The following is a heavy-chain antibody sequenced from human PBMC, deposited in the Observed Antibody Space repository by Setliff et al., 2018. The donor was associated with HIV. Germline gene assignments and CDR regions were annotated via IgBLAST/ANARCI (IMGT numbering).Heavy chain of an antibody. D-gene: IGHD5-18*01. CDR3: ARDDSNGNTDAFDI. Sequence: LGGSLRLSCAASGFTFSSYWMSWVRQAPGKGLEWVADIKQDGSKAYYMDSVKGRFTISRDNPKNSLYLQMTSLRAEDTAVYYCARDDSNGNTDAFDIWGQGTTVTVSS. V-gene: IGHV3-7*04. J-gene: IGHJ3*02. CDR1: GFTFSSYW. CDR2: IKQDGSKA.